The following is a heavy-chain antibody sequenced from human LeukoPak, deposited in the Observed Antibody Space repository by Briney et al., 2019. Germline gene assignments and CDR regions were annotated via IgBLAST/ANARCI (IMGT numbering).Heavy chain of an antibody. J-gene: IGHJ4*02. D-gene: IGHD3-3*01. CDR3: AKKQGGNYPLDY. CDR2: ISGGGSTI. Sequence: PGGSLRLSRAASGFTFSSYAMGWVRQAPGKGLDWVSVISGGGSTIYYADSVKGRFTISRDNSKNTLYLQMDNLRAEDTAVYYCAKKQGGNYPLDYWGQGTLVTVSS. V-gene: IGHV3-23*01. CDR1: GFTFSSYA.